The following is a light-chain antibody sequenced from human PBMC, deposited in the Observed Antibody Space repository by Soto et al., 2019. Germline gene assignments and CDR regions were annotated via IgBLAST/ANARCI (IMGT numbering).Light chain of an antibody. J-gene: IGLJ2*01. V-gene: IGLV1-40*01. Sequence: QSVLTQPPSVSGAPGQRVTISCTGSSSNIGAGYDVHWYQQLPGTAPKLLIYGNSNRPSGVPDRFSGSKSGTSASLAITGLQAEDEADYYCQSYDSSLGVVFGGGNKLTVL. CDR3: QSYDSSLGVV. CDR1: SSNIGAGYD. CDR2: GNS.